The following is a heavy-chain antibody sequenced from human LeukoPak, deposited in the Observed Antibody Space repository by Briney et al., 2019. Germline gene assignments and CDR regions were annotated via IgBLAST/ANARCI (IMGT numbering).Heavy chain of an antibody. D-gene: IGHD7-27*01. CDR3: ARGGLPGGFDY. CDR1: GFTVSNSW. V-gene: IGHV3-74*01. J-gene: IGHJ4*02. CDR2: INNDGNRI. Sequence: DPGGSLRLSCAAAGFTVSNSWMFWVRQAPGKGLMYVSEINNDGNRIRYVDSVKGRFTISRDGAKNTLFLQMNSLRDDDAAMYYCARGGLPGGFDYWGQGILVTVSS.